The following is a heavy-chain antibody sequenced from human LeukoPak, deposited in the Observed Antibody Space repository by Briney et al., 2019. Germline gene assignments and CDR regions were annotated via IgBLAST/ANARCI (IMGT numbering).Heavy chain of an antibody. CDR2: IRSNAYGATT. J-gene: IGHJ6*04. D-gene: IGHD3-10*01. CDR1: GFTFSDYY. Sequence: GGSLRLSCAVSGFTFSDYYMGWVRQAPGKGLEWVSFIRSNAYGATTEYAASVKGRFTISRDDSKSIAYLQMNSLKTEDTAVYYCSRADYYGSGSPISLDVWGKGTTVTVSS. V-gene: IGHV3-49*04. CDR3: SRADYYGSGSPISLDV.